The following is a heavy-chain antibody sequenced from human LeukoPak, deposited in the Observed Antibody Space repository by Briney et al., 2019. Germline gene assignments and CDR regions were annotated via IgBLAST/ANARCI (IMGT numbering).Heavy chain of an antibody. D-gene: IGHD3-10*01. CDR1: GFTFSSYG. CDR3: AKDTTTSRRGFDY. V-gene: IGHV3-33*06. CDR2: IWYDGSNK. J-gene: IGHJ4*02. Sequence: PGGSLRLPCAASGFTFSSYGMHWVRQAPGKGLEWVAVIWYDGSNKYYADSVKGRSTISRDNSKNTLYLQMNSLGVEDTAVFYCAKDTTTSRRGFDYWGQGILVTVSS.